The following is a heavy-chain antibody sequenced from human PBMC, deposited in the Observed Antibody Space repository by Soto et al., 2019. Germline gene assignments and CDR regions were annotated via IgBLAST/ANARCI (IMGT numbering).Heavy chain of an antibody. D-gene: IGHD3-16*01. CDR2: ISWNSGRI. CDR1: GCTFDDYA. CDR3: SKGRVWGGDGYNSYYYNAMDV. J-gene: IGHJ6*02. V-gene: IGHV3-9*01. Sequence: GVSLRLSCAASGCTFDDYAMYWVRQVPGKGLEWVSGISWNSGRIGYADSVKGRFTISRDNAKNSLYLQMNSLRPEDTALYYCSKGRVWGGDGYNSYYYNAMDVWGQGTTVTVSS.